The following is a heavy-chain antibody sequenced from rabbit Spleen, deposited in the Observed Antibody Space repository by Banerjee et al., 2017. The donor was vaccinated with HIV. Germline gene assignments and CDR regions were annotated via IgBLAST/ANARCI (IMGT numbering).Heavy chain of an antibody. D-gene: IGHD1-1*01. CDR2: INTATGKP. V-gene: IGHV1S40*01. CDR1: GFSFSAGYY. Sequence: VESGGGLVKPGAFLTLTCTASGFSFSAGYYVCWVRQAPGKGLEWIACINTATGKPVYASWAKGRFTISRTSSTTVTLQMTSLTAADTATYFCARDLVGVIGWNFYLWGPGTLVTVS. J-gene: IGHJ4*01. CDR3: ARDLVGVIGWNFYL.